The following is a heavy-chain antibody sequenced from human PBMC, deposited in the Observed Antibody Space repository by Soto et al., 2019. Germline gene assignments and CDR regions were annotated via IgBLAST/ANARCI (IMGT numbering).Heavy chain of an antibody. J-gene: IGHJ4*02. CDR1: GFTFSSYA. CDR3: AKWGIAAAGPDY. V-gene: IGHV3-23*01. D-gene: IGHD6-13*01. Sequence: GGSLGLSFAASGFTFSSYAMSWVRQAPGKGLEWVSAISGSGGSTYYADSVKGRFTISRDNSKNTLYLQMNSLRAEDTAVYYCAKWGIAAAGPDYWGQGTLVNVSS. CDR2: ISGSGGST.